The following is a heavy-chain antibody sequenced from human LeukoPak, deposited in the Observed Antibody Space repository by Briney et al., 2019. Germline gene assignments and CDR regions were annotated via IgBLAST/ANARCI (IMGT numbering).Heavy chain of an antibody. D-gene: IGHD1-26*01. CDR3: ARVGMIVGADY. Sequence: GGSLRLSCAASGFTFSNEMNWVRQAPGKGLEWVSYISSSGSTIYYADSVKGRFTISRDNAKNSLYLQMNSLRAEYTAVYYCARVGMIVGADYWGQGTPVTVSS. V-gene: IGHV3-48*03. CDR1: GFTFSNE. J-gene: IGHJ4*02. CDR2: ISSSGSTI.